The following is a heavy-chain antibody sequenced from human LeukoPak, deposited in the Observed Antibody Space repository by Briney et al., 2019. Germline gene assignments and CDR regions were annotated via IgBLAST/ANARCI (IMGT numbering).Heavy chain of an antibody. Sequence: PGGSLRLSCAASGFTFSNYGMNWVRQAPGKGLEWVSALSSSGGSTYYADSVKGRFTISRDNSKNTLYLQMSSLRAEDTAVYYCATRPSVTYSSSWLYYFDYWGQGTLVTVSS. D-gene: IGHD6-13*01. J-gene: IGHJ4*02. V-gene: IGHV3-23*01. CDR2: LSSSGGST. CDR1: GFTFSNYG. CDR3: ATRPSVTYSSSWLYYFDY.